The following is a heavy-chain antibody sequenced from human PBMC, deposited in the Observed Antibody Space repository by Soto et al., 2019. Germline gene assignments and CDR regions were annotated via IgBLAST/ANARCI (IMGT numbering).Heavy chain of an antibody. Sequence: QVQLVEAGGGVVQPGRSLRLSCAASGFTFETYGMHWVRQAPGKGLEWMAVISYDGSNKYYADSVKGRFTISRDNSKNTLYMQMNSLRAEDTAIYYCAKDHIVAAAPDYWGQGTLVTASS. J-gene: IGHJ4*02. V-gene: IGHV3-30*18. CDR3: AKDHIVAAAPDY. CDR2: ISYDGSNK. D-gene: IGHD2-2*01. CDR1: GFTFETYG.